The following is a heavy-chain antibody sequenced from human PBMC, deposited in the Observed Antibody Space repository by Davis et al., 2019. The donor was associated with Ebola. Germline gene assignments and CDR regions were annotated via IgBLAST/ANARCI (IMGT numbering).Heavy chain of an antibody. CDR3: AKDISSDGDTAMARFDY. Sequence: LGGSLRLSCAASGFTFSSYAMSWVRQAPGKGLEWVSAISGSGGSTYYADSVKGRFTISRDNSKNTLYLQMNSLRAEDTAVYYCAKDISSDGDTAMARFDYWGQGTLVTVSS. CDR1: GFTFSSYA. J-gene: IGHJ4*02. CDR2: ISGSGGST. V-gene: IGHV3-23*01. D-gene: IGHD5-18*01.